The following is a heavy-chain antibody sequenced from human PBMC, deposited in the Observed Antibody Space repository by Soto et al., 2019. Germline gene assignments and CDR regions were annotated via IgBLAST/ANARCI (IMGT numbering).Heavy chain of an antibody. CDR2: SEGSGATT. D-gene: IGHD3-10*01. CDR3: AKNSGWFNT. J-gene: IGHJ5*02. V-gene: IGHV3-23*01. Sequence: EGSLRLPCAASGFILSTTDMSWVRHAPGKGLEWVSTSEGSGATTSYGDSVRGRFTISRDNSKHTVYLHMDSLTADDTAVYYCAKNSGWFNTWGQGTLVTVSS. CDR1: GFILSTTD.